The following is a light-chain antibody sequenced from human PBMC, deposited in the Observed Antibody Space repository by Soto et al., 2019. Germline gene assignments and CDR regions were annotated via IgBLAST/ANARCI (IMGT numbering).Light chain of an antibody. Sequence: DIALTQSPGTLSLSAGERATLSCRASQRISSNYLGWYQQKPGQAPRLLIYAASSRATGIPDRFSGSGSGTDFTLTISRLEPEDFAVYYCQEYGSSPQTFGQGTKVDIK. CDR1: QRISSNY. CDR3: QEYGSSPQT. V-gene: IGKV3-20*01. CDR2: AAS. J-gene: IGKJ1*01.